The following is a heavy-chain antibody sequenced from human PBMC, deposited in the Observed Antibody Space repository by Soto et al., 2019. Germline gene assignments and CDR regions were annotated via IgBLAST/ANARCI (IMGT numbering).Heavy chain of an antibody. CDR2: IYYSGST. D-gene: IGHD3-3*01. J-gene: IGHJ6*01. V-gene: IGHV4-39*01. CDR1: GVSIIRSGDY. CDR3: ERKRGEASFGAVTKYGMEV. Sequence: SDTLSLTCAVSGVSIIRSGDYFGGIGKPPGNGLEWIGSIYYSGSTYYNPSLKSRVTISVDKSKNQLSLKLSSVTAADTAVYYCERKRGEASFGAVTKYGMEVWGQGTTVKVYS.